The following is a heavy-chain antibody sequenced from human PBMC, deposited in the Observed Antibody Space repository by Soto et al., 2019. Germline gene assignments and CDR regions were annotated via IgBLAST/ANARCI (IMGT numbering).Heavy chain of an antibody. J-gene: IGHJ4*02. CDR1: GGSFSGYY. D-gene: IGHD5-12*01. V-gene: IGHV4-34*01. CDR2: INHSGST. Sequence: SETLSLTCAVYGGSFSGYYWSWIRQPPGKGLEWIGEINHSGSTNYNPSLKSRVTISVDTSKNQFSLKLSSVTAADTAVYYCARGRWLRWIFDYWGQGTLVTVSS. CDR3: ARGRWLRWIFDY.